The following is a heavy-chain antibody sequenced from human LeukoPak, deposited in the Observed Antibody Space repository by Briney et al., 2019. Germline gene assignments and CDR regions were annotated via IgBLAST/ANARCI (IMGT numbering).Heavy chain of an antibody. J-gene: IGHJ3*02. CDR2: ISGSGGST. CDR3: ARGTLKTTVATYGFDI. CDR1: GFTFSSYA. Sequence: GGSLRLSCAASGFTFSSYAMSWVRQAPGKGLEWVSAISGSGGSTYYADSVKGRFTISRDNSKNTLYLQMNSLRAEDTAVYYCARGTLKTTVATYGFDIWGQGTMVTVSS. V-gene: IGHV3-23*01. D-gene: IGHD4-17*01.